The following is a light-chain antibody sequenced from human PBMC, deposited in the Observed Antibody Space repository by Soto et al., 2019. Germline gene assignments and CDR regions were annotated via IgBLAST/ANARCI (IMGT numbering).Light chain of an antibody. CDR3: QQYNNWPTWT. J-gene: IGKJ1*01. Sequence: DTVLTQSPGTLSLSPGERATLSCRASQSVSSSYLAWYQQKPGQAPRLLIYGASTRATGIPARFSGSGSGTEFTLTISSLQSEDFAVYYCQQYNNWPTWTFGQGTKVDI. CDR1: QSVSSSY. V-gene: IGKV3-15*01. CDR2: GAS.